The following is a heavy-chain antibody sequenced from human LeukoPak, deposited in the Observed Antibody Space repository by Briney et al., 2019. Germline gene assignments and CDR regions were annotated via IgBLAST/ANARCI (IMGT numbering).Heavy chain of an antibody. J-gene: IGHJ4*02. CDR3: AKEPSSGQRGENCFDY. V-gene: IGHV3-23*01. CDR2: ISGSGVST. Sequence: GGSLRLSCAASGFTFSSYAMSWVRQAPGKGLEWVAAISGSGVSTYYADSVKGRFTISRDNSKNTLYLQVSSLRAEDTAVYYCAKEPSSGQRGENCFDYWGQGTLVTVSS. D-gene: IGHD3-22*01. CDR1: GFTFSSYA.